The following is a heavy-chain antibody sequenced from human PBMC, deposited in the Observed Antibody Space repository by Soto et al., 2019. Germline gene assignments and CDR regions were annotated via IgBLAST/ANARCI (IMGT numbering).Heavy chain of an antibody. CDR3: ARVIIAAPPRDPPS. Sequence: GGSVGLGSAASGFSCSGYDMRWIGQGPGKGMEWVSYISSSGSTIYYADSVKGRFTISRDNAKNSLYLQMNSLRAEDTAVYNYARVIIAAPPRDPPSCAQGT. CDR1: GFSCSGYD. J-gene: IGHJ5*02. V-gene: IGHV3-11*01. D-gene: IGHD6-6*01. CDR2: ISSSGSTI.